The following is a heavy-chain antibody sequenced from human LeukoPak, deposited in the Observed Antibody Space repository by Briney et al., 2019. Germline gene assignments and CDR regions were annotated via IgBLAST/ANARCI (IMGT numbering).Heavy chain of an antibody. Sequence: SETLSLTCTVAGGSISSYYWSWIRQPPGKGLEWIGSIYYSGSTNYNPSLKSRATISVDTSKNQFSLKLSSVTAADTAVYYCARVVAAAGGFDYWGQGTLVTVSS. CDR1: GGSISSYY. V-gene: IGHV4-59*01. D-gene: IGHD6-13*01. J-gene: IGHJ4*02. CDR2: IYYSGST. CDR3: ARVVAAAGGFDY.